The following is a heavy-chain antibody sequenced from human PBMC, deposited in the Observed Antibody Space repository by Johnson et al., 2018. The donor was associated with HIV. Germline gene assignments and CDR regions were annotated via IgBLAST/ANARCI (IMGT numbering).Heavy chain of an antibody. Sequence: QVQLVESGGGLVKPGGSLRLSCAASGFTFSDYYMSWIRQAPGKGLGGVSYISSSGSTIYYADSVKGRFTISRDNAKNSLYLQMNSLRAEDTAVYYCARSEVSSGYYYTPFVDAFDIWGQGTMVTVSS. D-gene: IGHD3-22*01. CDR1: GFTFSDYY. V-gene: IGHV3-11*04. J-gene: IGHJ3*02. CDR3: ARSEVSSGYYYTPFVDAFDI. CDR2: ISSSGSTI.